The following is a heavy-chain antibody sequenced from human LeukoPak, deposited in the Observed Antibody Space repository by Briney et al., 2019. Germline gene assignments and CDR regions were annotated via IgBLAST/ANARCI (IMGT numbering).Heavy chain of an antibody. CDR3: ARMQRTAPGRGYYYYTMDV. Sequence: SGPTLVNPTQTLTLTCTFSGFSLSTSGMCVNWIRQPPGKALAWLARIDWDDDKYYNTSLKTRLTISKDTSKNQVVLTMTNMDPVDTATYYCARMQRTAPGRGYYYYTMDVWGQGTTVTVSS. CDR2: IDWDDDK. V-gene: IGHV2-70*11. CDR1: GFSLSTSGMC. J-gene: IGHJ6*02. D-gene: IGHD6-13*01.